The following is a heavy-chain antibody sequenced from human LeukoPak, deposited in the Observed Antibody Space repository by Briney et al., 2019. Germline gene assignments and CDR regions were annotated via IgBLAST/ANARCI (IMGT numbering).Heavy chain of an antibody. CDR3: ARGKRDLDILNL. CDR2: IYTSGST. J-gene: IGHJ5*02. V-gene: IGHV4-61*02. Sequence: SQTLSLTCTVSGGSISSGSYYWSWIRQPAGKGLEWIVRIYTSGSTNYNPSLKSRVTISVDTSKNQFSLKLSSVTAADTAVYYCARGKRDLDILNLWGQGTLVTVSS. D-gene: IGHD3-9*01. CDR1: GGSISSGSYY.